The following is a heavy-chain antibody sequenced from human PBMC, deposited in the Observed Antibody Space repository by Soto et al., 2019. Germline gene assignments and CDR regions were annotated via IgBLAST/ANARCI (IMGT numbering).Heavy chain of an antibody. J-gene: IGHJ4*02. Sequence: ASVKVSCKASGYTFTSYDINWVRQATGQGLEWMGWMNPNSGNTGYAQKFQGRVTMTRNTSISTAYMELSSLRSEDTAVYYCARGASSWYVGDYWGQGTLVTVSS. D-gene: IGHD6-13*01. CDR1: GYTFTSYD. V-gene: IGHV1-8*01. CDR3: ARGASSWYVGDY. CDR2: MNPNSGNT.